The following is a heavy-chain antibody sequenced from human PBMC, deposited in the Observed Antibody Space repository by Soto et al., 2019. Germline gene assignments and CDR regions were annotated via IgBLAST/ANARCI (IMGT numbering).Heavy chain of an antibody. J-gene: IGHJ4*02. D-gene: IGHD4-17*01. CDR2: IYYSGST. CDR1: GGSISSYY. V-gene: IGHV4-59*01. Sequence: QVQLQESGPGLVKPSETLSLTCTVSGGSISSYYWSWIRQPPGKGLEWIGYIYYSGSTNYNPSLKSRVTISVDTSKNQFSLKLSSVTAADTAVYYCARGGVDYGDVQNYWGQGTLVTVSS. CDR3: ARGGVDYGDVQNY.